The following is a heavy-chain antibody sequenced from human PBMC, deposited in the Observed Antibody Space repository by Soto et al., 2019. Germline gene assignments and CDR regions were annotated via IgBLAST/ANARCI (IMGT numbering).Heavy chain of an antibody. Sequence: GGSLRLSCVVSGFTFSDYAMTWVRQAPGKGLEWVSSFSDGGGSTNYADSVKGRFTISRDNSKNTLYLQMNSLRAEDTAVYYCAKEWGIALCFDYWGQGTLVTVSS. J-gene: IGHJ4*02. CDR2: FSDGGGST. CDR1: GFTFSDYA. V-gene: IGHV3-23*01. CDR3: AKEWGIALCFDY. D-gene: IGHD6-13*01.